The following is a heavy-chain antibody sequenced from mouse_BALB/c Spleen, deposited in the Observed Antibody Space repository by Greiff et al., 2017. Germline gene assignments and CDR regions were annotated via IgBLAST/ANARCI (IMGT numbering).Heavy chain of an antibody. J-gene: IGHJ3*01. Sequence: EVKLQESGAELVKPGASVKLSCTASGFNIKDPYMHWVKQRPEQGLEWIGRIDPANGNTKYDPKFQGKATITADTSSNTAYLQLSSLTSEDTAVYYCARSGYYGSSYAYWGQGTLVTVSA. CDR2: IDPANGNT. CDR1: GFNIKDPY. V-gene: IGHV14-3*02. D-gene: IGHD1-1*01. CDR3: ARSGYYGSSYAY.